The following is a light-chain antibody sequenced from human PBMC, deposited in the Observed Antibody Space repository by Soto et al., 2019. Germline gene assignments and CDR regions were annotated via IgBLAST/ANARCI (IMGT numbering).Light chain of an antibody. J-gene: IGKJ1*01. Sequence: EIVITQSPATLSVSPGGRATLSCRASQSISDTLAWYQQKPGQAPRLLIYGASKRATGFPARFSGSGSGTDFTLTISSLQSEDFTVYYCQQYNYWPWTFGQGTKVDI. V-gene: IGKV3-15*01. CDR3: QQYNYWPWT. CDR2: GAS. CDR1: QSISDT.